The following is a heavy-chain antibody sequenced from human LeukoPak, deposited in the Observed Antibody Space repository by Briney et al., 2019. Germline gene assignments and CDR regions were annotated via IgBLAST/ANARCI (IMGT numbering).Heavy chain of an antibody. V-gene: IGHV1-8*01. J-gene: IGHJ4*02. CDR2: MNPNSGNT. Sequence: GASVKVSCKASGYTFTSYDINWVRQATGQGLEWMGWMNPNSGNTGYAQKFQGRVTMTRDTSISAAYMELSSLRSEDTAVYYCASGWFSSGWWDRDWGQGTLVTVSS. D-gene: IGHD6-19*01. CDR1: GYTFTSYD. CDR3: ASGWFSSGWWDRD.